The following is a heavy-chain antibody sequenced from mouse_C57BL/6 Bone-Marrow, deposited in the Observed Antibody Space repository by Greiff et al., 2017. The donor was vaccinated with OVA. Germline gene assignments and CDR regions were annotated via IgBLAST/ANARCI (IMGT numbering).Heavy chain of an antibody. V-gene: IGHV14-3*01. Sequence: VQLQQSVAELVRPGASVKLSCTASGFNIKNTYMHWVKQRPEQGLEWIGRIEPANGNTKSAPKFQGKAPITADTATNTAYLQLSILTSEATAISYCARPSTVVAWYYAMDYWGPGTSVTVSS. D-gene: IGHD1-1*01. CDR3: ARPSTVVAWYYAMDY. CDR1: GFNIKNTY. CDR2: IEPANGNT. J-gene: IGHJ4*01.